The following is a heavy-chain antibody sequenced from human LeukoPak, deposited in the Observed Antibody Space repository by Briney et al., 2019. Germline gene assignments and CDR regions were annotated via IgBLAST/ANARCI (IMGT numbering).Heavy chain of an antibody. D-gene: IGHD2-8*02. CDR3: AGHHPRNTVDF. Sequence: SETLSLTCTVSGGFISSYYWSWIRQPPGKGLEWIAYISDIGSTNYNPSLKSRVTISLDTSKNQFSLKLSSVTAADTAVYYCAGHHPRNTVDFWSQGTLVTVSS. V-gene: IGHV4-59*08. CDR2: ISDIGST. J-gene: IGHJ4*02. CDR1: GGFISSYY.